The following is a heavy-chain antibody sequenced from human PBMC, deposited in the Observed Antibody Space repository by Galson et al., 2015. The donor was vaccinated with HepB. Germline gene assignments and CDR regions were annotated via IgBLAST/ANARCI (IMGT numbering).Heavy chain of an antibody. CDR2: ISGSGGST. CDR3: AKSAAIVVVPAAISHYYYMDV. Sequence: SLRLSCAASGFTFSSYAMSWVRQAPGKGLEWVSAISGSGGSTYYADSVKGRFTISRDNSKNTLYLQMNSLRAEDTAVYYCAKSAAIVVVPAAISHYYYMDVWGKGTTVTVSS. D-gene: IGHD2-2*01. CDR1: GFTFSSYA. V-gene: IGHV3-23*01. J-gene: IGHJ6*03.